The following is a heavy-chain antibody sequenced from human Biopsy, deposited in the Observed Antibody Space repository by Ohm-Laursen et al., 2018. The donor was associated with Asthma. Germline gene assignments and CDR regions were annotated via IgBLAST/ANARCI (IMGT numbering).Heavy chain of an antibody. D-gene: IGHD3-3*01. CDR2: IKQDGSEK. J-gene: IGHJ5*02. CDR1: GFTFSSYW. V-gene: IGHV3-7*05. Sequence: SLRLSCAASGFTFSSYWMSWVRQAPGKGLEWVANIKQDGSEKYYVDSVKGRFTISRDNAKNSLYLQMNSLRAEDTAVYYSARDEKHDFWSGYSKNWFDPWGQGTLVTVSS. CDR3: ARDEKHDFWSGYSKNWFDP.